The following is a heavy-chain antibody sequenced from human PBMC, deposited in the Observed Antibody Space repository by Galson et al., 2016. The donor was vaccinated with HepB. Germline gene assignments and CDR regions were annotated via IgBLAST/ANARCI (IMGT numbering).Heavy chain of an antibody. J-gene: IGHJ5*02. CDR3: AGVVVAATNWFDP. Sequence: ETLSLTCAVYGDSFNAYYWSWIRQPPGKGLEWIGEINHSGSTKYNPSLKSRVTISVDTSKNQFSLKLTSMTAADTAVYYCAGVVVAATNWFDPWGQGTLVTASS. CDR2: INHSGST. V-gene: IGHV4-34*01. CDR1: GDSFNAYY. D-gene: IGHD2-15*01.